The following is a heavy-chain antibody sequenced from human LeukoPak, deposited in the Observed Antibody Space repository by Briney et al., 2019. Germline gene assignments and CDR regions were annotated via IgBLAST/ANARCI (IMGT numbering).Heavy chain of an antibody. V-gene: IGHV4-61*05. CDR3: GRVTTGTVDH. D-gene: IGHD1-1*01. CDR2: ISYSGTT. CDR1: GGSISSSSYY. Sequence: SETLSLTCTVSGGSISSSSYYWGWIRQPPGKGLEWIGYISYSGTTNYNPSLKSRVTISVDMSKSQFSLKLNSVTAADTAVYYCGRVTTGTVDHWGQGTLVTVSS. J-gene: IGHJ4*02.